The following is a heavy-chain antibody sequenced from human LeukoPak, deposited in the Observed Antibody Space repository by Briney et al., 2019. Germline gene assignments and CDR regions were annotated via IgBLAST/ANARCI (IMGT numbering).Heavy chain of an antibody. CDR2: IYTSGST. J-gene: IGHJ4*02. D-gene: IGHD6-19*01. CDR3: ARDWGIAVAAPRY. CDR1: GGSISSGDYY. V-gene: IGHV4-61*02. Sequence: SETLSLTCTVSGGSISSGDYYWSWIRQPAGKGLEWIGRIYTSGSTNYNPSLKSRVTMSVDTSKNQFSLKLSSVTAADTAVYYCARDWGIAVAAPRYWGQGTLVTVSS.